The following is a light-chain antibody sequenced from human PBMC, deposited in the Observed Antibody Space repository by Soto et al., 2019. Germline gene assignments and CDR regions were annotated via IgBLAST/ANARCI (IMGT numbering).Light chain of an antibody. V-gene: IGKV3-20*01. CDR2: DSS. CDR1: QSVISNL. CDR3: QQYGGSSLT. Sequence: EIVLTQSPGTLCLSPGERATLSCRASQSVISNLLAWYHQKRPGQAPRHLVYDSSTSATGVPDRFSGSGSGTDFTLSISRLESEDAAVYYCQQYGGSSLTFGQGTKVEIK. J-gene: IGKJ1*01.